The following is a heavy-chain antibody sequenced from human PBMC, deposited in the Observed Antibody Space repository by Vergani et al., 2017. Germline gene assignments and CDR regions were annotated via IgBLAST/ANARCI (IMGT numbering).Heavy chain of an antibody. Sequence: QVQLQESGPGLVKPSQTLSLSCTVSGVSITSGSYYWNWIRQPAGKGLEWIGTIYYTGTTYYNEAHKSRLTISVDTSKNQFSLNLTSVTAADTAVYYCTRHGRSGWAGYFQHWGQGTLVTASS. CDR1: GVSITSGSYY. CDR2: IYYTGTT. J-gene: IGHJ1*01. V-gene: IGHV4-39*01. D-gene: IGHD6-19*01. CDR3: TRHGRSGWAGYFQH.